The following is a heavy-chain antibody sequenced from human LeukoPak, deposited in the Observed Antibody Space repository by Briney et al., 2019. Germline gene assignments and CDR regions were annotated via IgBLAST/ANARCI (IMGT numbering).Heavy chain of an antibody. J-gene: IGHJ6*03. CDR1: GGSISSGSYY. CDR2: IYTSGST. D-gene: IGHD6-19*01. Sequence: PSETLSLTCTVSGGSISSGSYYWSWIRQPAGKGLEWIGRIYTSGSTNYNPSLKSRVTIPVDTSKNQFSLKLSSVTAADTAVYYCARVATVAGPDYYYYYYMDVWGKGTTVTISS. V-gene: IGHV4-61*02. CDR3: ARVATVAGPDYYYYYYMDV.